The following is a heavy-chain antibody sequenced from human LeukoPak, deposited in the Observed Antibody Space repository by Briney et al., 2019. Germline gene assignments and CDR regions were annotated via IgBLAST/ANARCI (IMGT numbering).Heavy chain of an antibody. CDR3: ARDRYCSGNGCQDLGY. Sequence: QPGGSLRLSCAASGFTFSRYWMHWVRQAPGKGLVWVSRININGSSTIYADSVKGRFTISRDNAKNTLYLQMNNLRADDTAVYYRARDRYCSGNGCQDLGYWGQGTLVTVSS. V-gene: IGHV3-74*01. D-gene: IGHD2-15*01. J-gene: IGHJ4*02. CDR1: GFTFSRYW. CDR2: ININGSST.